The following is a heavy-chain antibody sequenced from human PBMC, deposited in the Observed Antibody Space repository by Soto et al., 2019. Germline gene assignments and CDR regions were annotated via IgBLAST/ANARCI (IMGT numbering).Heavy chain of an antibody. CDR1: GGSISSGGYS. CDR3: PRVPDY. J-gene: IGHJ4*02. CDR2: IYHSGRT. Sequence: QLQLQESGSGLVKPSQTLSLTCAVSGGSISSGGYSWSWIRQPPGKGLEWIGYIYHSGRTYYNPSXXRXXSISVDRPKNHFSLMLSSVTAADPPVYFCPRVPDYACQATLVTVST. V-gene: IGHV4-30-2*01.